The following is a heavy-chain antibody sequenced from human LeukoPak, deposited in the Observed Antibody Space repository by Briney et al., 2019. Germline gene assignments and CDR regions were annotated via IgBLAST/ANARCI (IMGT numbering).Heavy chain of an antibody. CDR1: GFTFSDYY. CDR2: ISSSGSTI. J-gene: IGHJ4*02. V-gene: IGHV3-11*01. Sequence: GGSLRLSCAASGFTFSDYYMSWIRQAPGKGLEWVSYISSSGSTIYYADSVNGRFTISRDNAKNSLYLQMNSLRAEDTAVYYCARAYYYDSSGYARGYDYWGQGTLVTVSS. D-gene: IGHD3-22*01. CDR3: ARAYYYDSSGYARGYDY.